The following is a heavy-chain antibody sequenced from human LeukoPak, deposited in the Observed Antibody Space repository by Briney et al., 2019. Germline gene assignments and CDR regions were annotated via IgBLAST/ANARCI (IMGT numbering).Heavy chain of an antibody. V-gene: IGHV5-51*01. Sequence: GESLKISCEGSGYNFNNHWIGWVRQKPGKGLEWMGLIYPGDSDTKYSPSFEGHVTMSVDKSVGAAYLEWSSLNVSDAAMYYCARGSGSSSWLDPWGQGTLVTVSP. CDR1: GYNFNNHW. CDR2: IYPGDSDT. D-gene: IGHD3-10*01. CDR3: ARGSGSSSWLDP. J-gene: IGHJ5*02.